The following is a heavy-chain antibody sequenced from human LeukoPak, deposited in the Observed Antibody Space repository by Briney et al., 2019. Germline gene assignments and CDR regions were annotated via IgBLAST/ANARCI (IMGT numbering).Heavy chain of an antibody. J-gene: IGHJ4*02. D-gene: IGHD2-2*01. Sequence: PGGSLRLPCAASGFTVSSSYMSWVRQAPGKGLEWVSSIYSGGSTYYAASVKGRFTISRDNSKNTLFLQMNSLRAEDTALYYCARDWALPATGYYFDYWGQGTRVTVSS. CDR3: ARDWALPATGYYFDY. CDR2: IYSGGST. V-gene: IGHV3-53*01. CDR1: GFTVSSSY.